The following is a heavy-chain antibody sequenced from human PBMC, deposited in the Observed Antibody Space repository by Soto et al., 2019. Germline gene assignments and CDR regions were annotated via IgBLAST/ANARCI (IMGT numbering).Heavy chain of an antibody. D-gene: IGHD1-1*01. CDR3: NKDWRHAAMY. CDR1: GFTFSESA. CDR2: ISSHPNGHAT. J-gene: IGHJ4*02. Sequence: EVQLVESGGGFVRPGGSLTLSCRTSGFTFSESAMNWVRQASGKGLECDGHISSHPNGHATEYAASVKGRFTISRDDSMNTAYLRMASLKTEDTAVYICNKDWRHAAMYWGQGNLVTASS. V-gene: IGHV3-73*02.